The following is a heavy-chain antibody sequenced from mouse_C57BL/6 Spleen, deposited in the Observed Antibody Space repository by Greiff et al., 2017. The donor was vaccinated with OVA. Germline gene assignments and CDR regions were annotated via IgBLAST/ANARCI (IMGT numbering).Heavy chain of an antibody. D-gene: IGHD4-1*01. V-gene: IGHV1-26*01. CDR3: ARGGPPGTWFAY. CDR2: INPNNGGT. Sequence: EVQLQQSGPELVKPGASVKISCKASGYTFTDYYMNWVKQSHGKSLEWIGDINPNNGGTSYNQKFKGKATLTVDKSSSTAYMELRSLTSEDSAVYYCARGGPPGTWFAYWGQGTLVTVSA. J-gene: IGHJ3*01. CDR1: GYTFTDYY.